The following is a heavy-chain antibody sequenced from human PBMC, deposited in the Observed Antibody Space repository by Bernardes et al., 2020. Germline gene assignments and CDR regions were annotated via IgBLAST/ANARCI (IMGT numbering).Heavy chain of an antibody. J-gene: IGHJ6*02. Sequence: GGSLRLSCAASGFTFSSYSMNWVRQAPGKGLEWVSSISSSSSYIYYADSVKGRFTISRDNAKNSLYLQMNSLRAEDTAVYYCARSVREILSQGVADYYYYGMDVWGQGTTVTVSS. CDR3: ARSVREILSQGVADYYYYGMDV. CDR1: GFTFSSYS. D-gene: IGHD3-10*01. CDR2: ISSSSSYI. V-gene: IGHV3-21*01.